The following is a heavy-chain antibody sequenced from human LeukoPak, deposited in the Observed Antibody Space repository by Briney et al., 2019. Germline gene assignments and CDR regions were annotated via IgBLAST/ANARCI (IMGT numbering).Heavy chain of an antibody. Sequence: ASVKVSCKASGYTFTSYDINWVRQATGQGLEWMGWMNPNSGNTGYAQKFQGRVTMTRNTSISTAYMELSSLRSEDTAVYYCARLAAEILLFDYWGQGTLVTVSS. CDR1: GYTFTSYD. D-gene: IGHD6-25*01. CDR3: ARLAAEILLFDY. J-gene: IGHJ4*02. V-gene: IGHV1-8*01. CDR2: MNPNSGNT.